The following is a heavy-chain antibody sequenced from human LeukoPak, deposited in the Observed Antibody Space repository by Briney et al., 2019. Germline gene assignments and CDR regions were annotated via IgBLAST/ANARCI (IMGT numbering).Heavy chain of an antibody. CDR2: ISSSSSYI. CDR1: GFTFSSYS. V-gene: IGHV3-21*01. Sequence: GGSLRLSCAATGFTFSSYSMNWVRQAPGKGLEWVSSISSSSSYIYYADSVKGRFTISRDNAKNSLYLQMNSLRAEDTAVYYCARSLKVVGATKFDYWGQGTLVTVSS. D-gene: IGHD1-26*01. CDR3: ARSLKVVGATKFDY. J-gene: IGHJ4*02.